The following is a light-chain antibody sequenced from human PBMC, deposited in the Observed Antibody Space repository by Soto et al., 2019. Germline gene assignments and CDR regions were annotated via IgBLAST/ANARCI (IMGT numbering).Light chain of an antibody. Sequence: QSALTQPASVSGSPGQSITISCTGTSSDIGSYNYVSWYQQHPGQAPKLMIYDVSNRPSGVSHRFSGSTSGNSASLTISGLQAEDEADYYCTSSTSTITLYVFAPGTKLTVL. CDR3: TSSTSTITLYV. CDR2: DVS. CDR1: SSDIGSYNY. V-gene: IGLV2-14*01. J-gene: IGLJ1*01.